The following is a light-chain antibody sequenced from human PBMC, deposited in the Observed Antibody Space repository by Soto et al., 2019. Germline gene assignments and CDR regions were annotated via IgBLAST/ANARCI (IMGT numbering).Light chain of an antibody. CDR3: QQATQSPWT. J-gene: IGKJ1*01. CDR2: KVS. CDR1: QSLVHNDGNTY. Sequence: DIVMTQTPLSSPVTLGQAASISCRSSQSLVHNDGNTYLSWFQQRPGQPPRLLIYKVSDRFSGVPDRFSGSGAGTDFTMTIRRLEAEDVGVYYCQQATQSPWTLGKGTKVDLK. V-gene: IGKV2-24*01.